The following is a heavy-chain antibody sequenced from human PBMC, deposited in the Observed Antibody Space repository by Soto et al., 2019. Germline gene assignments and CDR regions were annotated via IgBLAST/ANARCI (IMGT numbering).Heavy chain of an antibody. D-gene: IGHD5-18*01. Sequence: PETLSLTCTVSGGSISSGSYYWSWIRQPPGKGLEWIGYIYYSGSTNYNPSLKSRVTISVDTSKNQFSLKLSSVTAADTAVYYCARRRYSYGYYFDYWGQGTLVTGTS. J-gene: IGHJ4*02. CDR1: GGSISSGSYY. CDR3: ARRRYSYGYYFDY. V-gene: IGHV4-61*01. CDR2: IYYSGST.